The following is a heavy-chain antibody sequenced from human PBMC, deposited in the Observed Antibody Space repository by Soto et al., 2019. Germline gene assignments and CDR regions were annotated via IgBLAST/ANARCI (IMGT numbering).Heavy chain of an antibody. D-gene: IGHD2-2*01. Sequence: SLRRSSAASGLTLSDYYMSWMRRAPWKWLEWVSYISSSGSTIYYADSVKGRFTISRDNAKNSLYLQMNSLRAEDTAVYYCARAGYRSSTSCYSWAPLFDYWGQGTLVTVSS. CDR2: ISSSGSTI. CDR3: ARAGYRSSTSCYSWAPLFDY. J-gene: IGHJ4*02. V-gene: IGHV3-11*01. CDR1: GLTLSDYY.